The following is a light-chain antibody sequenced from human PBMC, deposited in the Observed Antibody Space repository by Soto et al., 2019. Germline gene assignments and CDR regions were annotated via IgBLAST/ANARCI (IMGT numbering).Light chain of an antibody. J-gene: IGKJ4*01. V-gene: IGKV3-15*01. CDR3: QQYNDWPPA. CDR2: GAS. CDR1: QSISRN. Sequence: EIVMTQSPATLTVSPGGRATLSCRASQSISRNLAWYQQKLGQAPRLLIYGASTRATGIPARFRGSGSGTEFTLTIDSLQSEDFAVYYCQQYNDWPPAFGGGTKVDIK.